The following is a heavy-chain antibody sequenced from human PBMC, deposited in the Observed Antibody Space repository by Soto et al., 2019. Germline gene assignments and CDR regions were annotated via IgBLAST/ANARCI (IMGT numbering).Heavy chain of an antibody. Sequence: ASVKVSCKVSGYTLTELSMHWVRQAPGKGLEWMGGFDPEDGETIYAQKFQGRVTMTEDTSTDTAYMELSSLRSEDTAVYYCATERTHRSWANYYFDYWGHGHLVTVSS. J-gene: IGHJ4*01. CDR2: FDPEDGET. CDR3: ATERTHRSWANYYFDY. CDR1: GYTLTELS. V-gene: IGHV1-24*01. D-gene: IGHD6-13*01.